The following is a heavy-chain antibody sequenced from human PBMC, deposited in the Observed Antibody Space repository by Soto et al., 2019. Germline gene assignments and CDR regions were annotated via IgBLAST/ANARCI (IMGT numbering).Heavy chain of an antibody. CDR1: GDSVSSNSAA. Sequence: KQSQTLSLTCAISGDSVSSNSAAWNWIRQSPSRGLEWLGRTYYRSKWYNDYAVSVKSRITINPDTSKNQFSLQLNSVTPEDTAVYYCARELGDILTGYLELFFDYWGQGTLVTVSS. D-gene: IGHD3-9*01. J-gene: IGHJ4*02. V-gene: IGHV6-1*01. CDR2: TYYRSKWYN. CDR3: ARELGDILTGYLELFFDY.